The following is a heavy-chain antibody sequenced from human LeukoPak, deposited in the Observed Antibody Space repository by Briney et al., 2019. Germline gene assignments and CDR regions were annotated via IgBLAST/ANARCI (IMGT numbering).Heavy chain of an antibody. Sequence: SETLSLTCAVSGYSISSDYYWGWIRQPPGKGLEWIGSIYHSGSTYYNPSLKSRVTISVDTSKNQFSLKLSSVTAADTAVYYCARYYDFWSGYRFDPWGQGTLVTVSS. D-gene: IGHD3-3*01. J-gene: IGHJ5*02. CDR1: GYSISSDYY. V-gene: IGHV4-38-2*01. CDR2: IYHSGST. CDR3: ARYYDFWSGYRFDP.